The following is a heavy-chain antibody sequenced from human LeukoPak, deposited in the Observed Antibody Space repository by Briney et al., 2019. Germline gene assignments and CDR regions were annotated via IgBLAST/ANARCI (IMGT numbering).Heavy chain of an antibody. Sequence: GASVKVSCKASGYTFTGYYMHWVRQAAGQGLEWMGWINPNSGGTNYAQKFQGRVTMTRDTSISTAYMELSRLRSDDTAVYYCARDPFTYYYDSSGLPSAAFDIWGQGTMVTVSS. V-gene: IGHV1-2*02. J-gene: IGHJ3*02. CDR3: ARDPFTYYYDSSGLPSAAFDI. D-gene: IGHD3-22*01. CDR2: INPNSGGT. CDR1: GYTFTGYY.